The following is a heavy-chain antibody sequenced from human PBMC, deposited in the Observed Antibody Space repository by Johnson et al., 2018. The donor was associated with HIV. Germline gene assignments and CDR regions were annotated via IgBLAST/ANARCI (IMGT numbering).Heavy chain of an antibody. CDR2: ISYDGNNK. CDR3: AKVRSRWTTFDDAFDI. CDR1: GFTFSSYA. D-gene: IGHD4-11*01. J-gene: IGHJ3*02. V-gene: IGHV3-30*18. Sequence: QVQLVESGGGVVQPGRSLRLSCAASGFTFSSYAMHWVHQAPGKGLEWVAVISYDGNNKYYAYSVKGRFSISRDNSKNTLYLQMNSLRPGDTAVYYCAKVRSRWTTFDDAFDIWGQGTLVTVSS.